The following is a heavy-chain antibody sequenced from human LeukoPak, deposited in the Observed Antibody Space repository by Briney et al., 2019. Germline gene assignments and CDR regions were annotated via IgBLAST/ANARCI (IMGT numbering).Heavy chain of an antibody. Sequence: SETLSLTCTVSGGSISSYYWSWIRQPPGKGLEWIGYIYYSGSTNYNPSLKSRVTISVDTSKNQFSLKLSSVTAADTAVYYCARTLSVVVPAATPGSPNYYYYGMDVWGQGTTVTVSS. CDR1: GGSISSYY. J-gene: IGHJ6*02. CDR3: ARTLSVVVPAATPGSPNYYYYGMDV. CDR2: IYYSGST. V-gene: IGHV4-59*01. D-gene: IGHD2-2*01.